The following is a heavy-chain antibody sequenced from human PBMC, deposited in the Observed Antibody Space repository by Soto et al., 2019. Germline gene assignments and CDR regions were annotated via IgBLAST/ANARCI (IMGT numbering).Heavy chain of an antibody. CDR2: ISYDGSNK. J-gene: IGHJ5*02. D-gene: IGHD6-13*01. CDR3: AKEVIAAASNHLNWFDP. CDR1: GLTFSSYG. V-gene: IGHV3-30*18. Sequence: QVQLVESGGGVVQPGTSLRLSCAASGLTFSSYGMHWVRQASGKGLEWVAVISYDGSNKYYADSVKGRFTISRDNSKNTLYLQMNSLRTEDTAVYYCAKEVIAAASNHLNWFDPWGQGTLVTVSS.